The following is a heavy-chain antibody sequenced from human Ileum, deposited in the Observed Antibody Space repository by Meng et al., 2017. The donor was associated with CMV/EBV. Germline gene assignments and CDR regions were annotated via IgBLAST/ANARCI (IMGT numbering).Heavy chain of an antibody. V-gene: IGHV4-34*01. CDR1: GGSFSGYY. CDR2: INHSGST. CDR3: ARGVLVVVPAAKVSWFDP. J-gene: IGHJ5*02. Sequence: GGSFSGYYWSWIRQPPGKGLEWIGEINHSGSTNYNPSLKSRVTISVDTSKNQFSLKLSSVTAADTAVYYCARGVLVVVPAAKVSWFDPWGQGTLVTVS. D-gene: IGHD2-2*01.